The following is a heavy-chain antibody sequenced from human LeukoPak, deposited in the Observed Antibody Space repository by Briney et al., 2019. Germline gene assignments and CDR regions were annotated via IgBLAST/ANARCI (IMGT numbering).Heavy chain of an antibody. Sequence: SETLSLTCTVSGGSISSYYWSWIRQPPGKGLEWIGYIYYSGSTNYNPSLKSRVTISVDTSKNQFSLKLSSVTAADTAVYYCARGTDSGAYFDYWGQGTLVTVSS. CDR1: GGSISSYY. V-gene: IGHV4-59*01. CDR2: IYYSGST. J-gene: IGHJ4*02. D-gene: IGHD2-15*01. CDR3: ARGTDSGAYFDY.